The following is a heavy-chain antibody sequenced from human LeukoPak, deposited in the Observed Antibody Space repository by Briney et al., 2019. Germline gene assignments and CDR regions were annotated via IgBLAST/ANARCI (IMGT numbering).Heavy chain of an antibody. Sequence: GGSLRLSCAASGFTFSGYTLHWVRQAPGKGLEYVSAIISHGGSTHYADSVKGRFTVPRDNSKNTLYLQMDSLRAEDMAVYYCARITMGATSANFYYYFLDAWGNGTTVTVSS. CDR1: GFTFSGYT. V-gene: IGHV3-64*02. CDR2: IISHGGST. D-gene: IGHD3-3*01. CDR3: ARITMGATSANFYYYFLDA. J-gene: IGHJ6*03.